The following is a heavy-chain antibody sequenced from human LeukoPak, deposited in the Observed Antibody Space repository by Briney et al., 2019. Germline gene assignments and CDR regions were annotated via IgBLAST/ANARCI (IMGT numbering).Heavy chain of an antibody. J-gene: IGHJ4*02. CDR3: RGTYYYGSGIDGDYFDY. D-gene: IGHD3-10*01. CDR1: GFTFSSSW. V-gene: IGHV3-74*01. Sequence: GGSLRLSCAASGFTFSSSWIHWVRQVPGKGLVWVSRISSDGITTNYADSVKGRFTISRDNAKNTVYLQMNSLRAEDTAVYYCRGTYYYGSGIDGDYFDYWGQGTLVTVSS. CDR2: ISSDGITT.